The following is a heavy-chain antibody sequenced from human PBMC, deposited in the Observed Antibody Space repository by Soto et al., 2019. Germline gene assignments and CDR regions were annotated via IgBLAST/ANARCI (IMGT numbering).Heavy chain of an antibody. Sequence: QVQLVQSGADVKKPGSSVKVSCKASGGTFSSYAISWVRQAPGQGLEWMGGIIPIFGTANYAQKFQGRVTITADESTSTGYMELSSLRSEDTAVYYCARDLTTITHYYYYGMDVWGQGTTVTVSS. V-gene: IGHV1-69*01. D-gene: IGHD5-12*01. J-gene: IGHJ6*02. CDR1: GGTFSSYA. CDR2: IIPIFGTA. CDR3: ARDLTTITHYYYYGMDV.